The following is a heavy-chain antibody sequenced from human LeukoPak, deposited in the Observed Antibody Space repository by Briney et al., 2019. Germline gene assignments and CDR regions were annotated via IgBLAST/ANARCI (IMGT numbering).Heavy chain of an antibody. CDR3: ARINCITIFGVVTSDAFDI. J-gene: IGHJ3*02. D-gene: IGHD3-3*01. V-gene: IGHV4-61*02. CDR1: GGSISSGSYY. Sequence: SETLSLTCTVSGGSISSGSYYWSWIRQPARKGLEWIGRIYTSGSTNYNPSLKSRVTISVDTSKNQFSLKLSSVTAADTAVYYCARINCITIFGVVTSDAFDIWGQGTMVTVSS. CDR2: IYTSGST.